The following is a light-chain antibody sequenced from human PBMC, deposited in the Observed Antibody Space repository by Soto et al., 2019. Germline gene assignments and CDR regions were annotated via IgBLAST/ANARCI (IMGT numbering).Light chain of an antibody. Sequence: DIQMTQSPSSLAASVGDRVTITCRSSQVIRNALGWYQQKPGKAPKRLIYAESSLQSGVPSRFSGSGSGTEFTLTISSLQPEDFATLLCLQHNSYPPTFGKGPKVDI. CDR2: AES. V-gene: IGKV1-17*01. J-gene: IGKJ1*01. CDR3: LQHNSYPPT. CDR1: QVIRNA.